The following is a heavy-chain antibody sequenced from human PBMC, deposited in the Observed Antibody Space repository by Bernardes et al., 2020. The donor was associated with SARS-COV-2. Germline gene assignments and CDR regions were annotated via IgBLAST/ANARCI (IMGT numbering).Heavy chain of an antibody. CDR1: GFTSSSYC. Sequence: GGPLRLSCEASGFTSSSYCMHWVRQGPGEGLVWVSRSSGDENYISYAESVKGRFTVSRDNAKNTVYLQMNSLRVEDTAVYYCARAIVGSTHGFDIWGQGTMVTVSS. CDR2: SSGDENYI. V-gene: IGHV3-74*01. D-gene: IGHD1-26*01. J-gene: IGHJ3*02. CDR3: ARAIVGSTHGFDI.